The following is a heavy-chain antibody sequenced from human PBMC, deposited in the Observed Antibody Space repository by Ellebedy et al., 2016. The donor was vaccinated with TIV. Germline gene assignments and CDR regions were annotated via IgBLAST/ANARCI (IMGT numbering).Heavy chain of an antibody. CDR2: ISFDGSNK. CDR3: ARAGLSGRCSVGNCYMGY. CDR1: GFTFSSHA. D-gene: IGHD2-15*01. Sequence: PGGSLRLSCAASGFTFSSHAMHWVRQAPGKGLEWVALISFDGSNKYYADSVQGRFTISRDNSKNTLYLQMNSLRAEDTAVYYCARAGLSGRCSVGNCYMGYWGQGTLITVSS. J-gene: IGHJ4*02. V-gene: IGHV3-30-3*01.